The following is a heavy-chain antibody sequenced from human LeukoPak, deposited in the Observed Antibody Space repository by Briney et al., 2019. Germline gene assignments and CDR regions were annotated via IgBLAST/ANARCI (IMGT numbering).Heavy chain of an antibody. J-gene: IGHJ4*02. D-gene: IGHD2-15*01. Sequence: PGGSLSLSYAASGFAFSSYSMNWVRQVPGKGLEWVSYISSSSSTIYYADSVKGRFTISRDNAKNSLYLQMNSLRAEDTAVYYCARDGYCSGSSCYSTTDYWGQGTLVTVSS. CDR3: ARDGYCSGSSCYSTTDY. V-gene: IGHV3-48*04. CDR1: GFAFSSYS. CDR2: ISSSSSTI.